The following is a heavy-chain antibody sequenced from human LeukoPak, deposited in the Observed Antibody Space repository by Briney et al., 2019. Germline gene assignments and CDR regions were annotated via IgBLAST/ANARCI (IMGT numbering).Heavy chain of an antibody. CDR2: IYHTGPT. CDR1: GGSIKPYY. CDR3: ARGVYIAAAQYGY. V-gene: IGHV4-59*01. D-gene: IGHD6-13*01. Sequence: SETLSLTCTVSGGSIKPYYWNWIRQSPGKGLQWIGYIYHTGPTNYNPSLKSRVTISLDTSKNQFSLKLSSVTAADTAVYYCARGVYIAAAQYGYWGQGTLVTVSS. J-gene: IGHJ4*02.